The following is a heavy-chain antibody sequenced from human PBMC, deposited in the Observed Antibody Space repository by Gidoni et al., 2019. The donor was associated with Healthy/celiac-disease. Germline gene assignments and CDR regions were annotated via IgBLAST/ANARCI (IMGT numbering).Heavy chain of an antibody. CDR3: AKGGEPTGGGAFDI. Sequence: QVQLQESGPGLVKPSETLSLTCTVSGGSISSYYWSWIRQPPGKGLEWIGYIYYSGSTNYNPSLKSRVTISVDTSKNQFSLKLSSVTAADTAVYYCAKGGEPTGGGAFDIWGQGTMVTVSS. J-gene: IGHJ3*02. CDR1: GGSISSYY. V-gene: IGHV4-59*01. CDR2: IYYSGST. D-gene: IGHD2-15*01.